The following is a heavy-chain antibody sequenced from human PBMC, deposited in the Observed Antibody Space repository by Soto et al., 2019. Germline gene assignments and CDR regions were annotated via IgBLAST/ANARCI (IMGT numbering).Heavy chain of an antibody. CDR3: ARLAVAASIDY. V-gene: IGHV4-39*01. J-gene: IGHJ4*02. CDR1: GGSISSSSYY. Sequence: QLQLQESGPGLVKPSETLSLTCTVSGGSISSSSYYWGWIRQPPGKGLEWIGSIYYSGSTYYNPALESRVTISVDTSKHQFSLMLSSVTAADTAVYYFARLAVAASIDYWCQGTLVTVSS. CDR2: IYYSGST. D-gene: IGHD6-19*01.